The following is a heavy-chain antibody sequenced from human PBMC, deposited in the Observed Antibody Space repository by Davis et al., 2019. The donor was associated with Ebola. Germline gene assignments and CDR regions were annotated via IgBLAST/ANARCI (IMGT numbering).Heavy chain of an antibody. CDR1: GYSISSGYY. V-gene: IGHV4-38-2*02. CDR2: IYHSGST. Sequence: PSETLSLTCTVSGYSISSGYYWGWIRQPPGKGLEWIGSIYHSGSTYYNPSLKSRVTISVDTSKNQFSLKLSSVTAADTALYYCAREGGGRGYWGQGTLVTVSS. CDR3: AREGGGRGY. D-gene: IGHD1-26*01. J-gene: IGHJ4*02.